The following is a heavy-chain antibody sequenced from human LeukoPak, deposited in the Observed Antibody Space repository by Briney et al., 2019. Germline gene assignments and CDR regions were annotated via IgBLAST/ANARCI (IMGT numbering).Heavy chain of an antibody. CDR1: GFTFDDYG. J-gene: IGHJ5*02. V-gene: IGHV3-30*02. D-gene: IGHD6-13*01. Sequence: GGSLRLSCGASGFTFDDYGMHWVRQAPGKGLEWVAFIHYDGTNEYYADSVKGRFTISRDNAKNSLYLQMNSLRAEDTAVYYCARDREEGYSSSWYWFDPWGQGTLVTVSS. CDR2: IHYDGTNE. CDR3: ARDREEGYSSSWYWFDP.